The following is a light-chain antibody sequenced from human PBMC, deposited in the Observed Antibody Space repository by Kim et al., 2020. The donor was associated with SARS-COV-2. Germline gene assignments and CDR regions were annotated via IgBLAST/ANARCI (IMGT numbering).Light chain of an antibody. CDR3: AAWDDSLNGPV. J-gene: IGLJ3*02. CDR2: GNN. CDR1: SSSIGSNT. Sequence: GQRVTVSCSGGSSSIGSNTINRYPQKPGRAPNILICGNNQRPSGVPDRFAGSKCGTAASLAISGLQSEDEADYYCAAWDDSLNGPVFGGGTQLTVL. V-gene: IGLV1-44*01.